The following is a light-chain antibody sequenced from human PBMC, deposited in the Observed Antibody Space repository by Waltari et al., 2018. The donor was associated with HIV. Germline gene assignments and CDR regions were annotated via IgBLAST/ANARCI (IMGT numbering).Light chain of an antibody. Sequence: QSVVTQPPSASGTPGQSVTIPCSGSDSNLGSNNVYWYQDLPGTAPKLLIYKNNQRPSGVPDRFSGSKSDTSASLAISEADYYCASWDDNLNSWLFGGVTKLTVL. CDR3: ASWDDNLNSWL. CDR1: DSNLGSNN. V-gene: IGLV1-47*01. J-gene: IGLJ3*02. CDR2: KNN.